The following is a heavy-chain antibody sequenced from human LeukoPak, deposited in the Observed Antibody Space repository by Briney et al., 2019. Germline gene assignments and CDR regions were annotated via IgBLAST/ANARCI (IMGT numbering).Heavy chain of an antibody. V-gene: IGHV1-46*01. CDR3: ARDRGSSGWLPEDFDY. CDR2: INPSGGST. CDR1: GYTFTSYY. J-gene: IGHJ4*02. Sequence: GASVKVSCKASGYTFTSYYMHWVRQAPGQGLEWVGIINPSGGSTSYAQKFQGRVTMTRDTSTSTVYMELSSLRSEDTAVYYCARDRGSSGWLPEDFDYWGQGTLVTVSS. D-gene: IGHD6-19*01.